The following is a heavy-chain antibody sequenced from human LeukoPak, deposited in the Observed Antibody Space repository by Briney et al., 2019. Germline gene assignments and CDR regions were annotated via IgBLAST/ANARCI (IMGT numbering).Heavy chain of an antibody. D-gene: IGHD6-19*01. CDR1: GFTFSSYW. J-gene: IGHJ3*02. CDR2: IYYSGST. V-gene: IGHV4-59*08. Sequence: PGGSLRLSCAASGFTFSSYWVSWVRQPPGKGLEWIGYIYYSGSTNYNPSLKSRVTISVDTSKNQFSLKLSSVAAADTAVYYCARLNSSGWYLNAFDIWGQGTMVTVSS. CDR3: ARLNSSGWYLNAFDI.